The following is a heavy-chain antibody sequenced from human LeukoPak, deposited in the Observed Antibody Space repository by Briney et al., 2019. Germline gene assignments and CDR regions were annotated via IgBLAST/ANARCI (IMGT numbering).Heavy chain of an antibody. Sequence: GGSLRLSCAASGFTFSSYAMHWVRQAPGKGLEYVSTISSNGGSTYYVNSVKGRFTISRDNSKNTLFLQMGSLRAEDMAVYNCARGTYYDSSGYYFFDYWGQGTLVTVSS. CDR3: ARGTYYDSSGYYFFDY. D-gene: IGHD3-22*01. V-gene: IGHV3-64*01. CDR2: ISSNGGST. CDR1: GFTFSSYA. J-gene: IGHJ4*02.